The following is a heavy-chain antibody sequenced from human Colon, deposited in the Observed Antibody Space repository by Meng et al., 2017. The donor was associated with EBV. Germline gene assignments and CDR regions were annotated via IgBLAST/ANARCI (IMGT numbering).Heavy chain of an antibody. V-gene: IGHV4-4*02. CDR2: IYHDGTT. Sequence: QVQLQESGLGLVTPSGTLSLTCAVSGGSISTNHWWTWVRQPPGKGLEWIGDIYHDGTTHYNPSLKSRLTMSVDKSKNQFSLRLNSATAADTAVYYCAREKVGWQDCWGQGTLVTVSS. CDR1: GGSISTNHW. J-gene: IGHJ4*02. CDR3: AREKVGWQDC. D-gene: IGHD1-26*01.